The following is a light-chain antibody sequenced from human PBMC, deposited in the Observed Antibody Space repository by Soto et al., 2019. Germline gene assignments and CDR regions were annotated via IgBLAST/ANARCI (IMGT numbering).Light chain of an antibody. Sequence: DIQMTQSPSSLSASVGDRITITCRASQSISSFLHWYQHKPGKAPKLLIYGASKLQSGVSIRFSGSGTGTEFTLTISRPQPEDFATYYCQQSYSTPWTFGEGTKVEIK. CDR1: QSISSF. J-gene: IGKJ1*01. CDR3: QQSYSTPWT. V-gene: IGKV1-39*01. CDR2: GAS.